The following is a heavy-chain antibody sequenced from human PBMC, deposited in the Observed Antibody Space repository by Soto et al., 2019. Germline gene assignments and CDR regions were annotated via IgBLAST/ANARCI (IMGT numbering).Heavy chain of an antibody. J-gene: IGHJ4*02. V-gene: IGHV3-30*18. D-gene: IGHD2-2*01. Sequence: QVQLVESGGGVVQPGRSLRLSCAASGFTFSNYGMHWVRQAPGKGLEWVAIISYDGDNEYYADSVRGRFTISRDNSKNTQYLQTSSLRHEDKAVYYCAKDGGPVYCNSPGCSAKHFDYWGQGTLVTVSS. CDR1: GFTFSNYG. CDR3: AKDGGPVYCNSPGCSAKHFDY. CDR2: ISYDGDNE.